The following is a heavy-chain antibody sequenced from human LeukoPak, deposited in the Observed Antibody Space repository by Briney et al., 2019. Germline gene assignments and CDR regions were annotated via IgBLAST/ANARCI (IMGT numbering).Heavy chain of an antibody. V-gene: IGHV1-8*01. J-gene: IGHJ5*02. CDR2: MNPNSGNT. Sequence: ASVKVSCKASGYTFTSYDINWVRQATGQGLEWMGWMNPNSGNTGYAQKFQGRVTMTRNTSISTAYMELSSLRSEDTAVYYCARVEGSGWSKGYNWFDPWGQETLVTVSS. CDR1: GYTFTSYD. CDR3: ARVEGSGWSKGYNWFDP. D-gene: IGHD6-19*01.